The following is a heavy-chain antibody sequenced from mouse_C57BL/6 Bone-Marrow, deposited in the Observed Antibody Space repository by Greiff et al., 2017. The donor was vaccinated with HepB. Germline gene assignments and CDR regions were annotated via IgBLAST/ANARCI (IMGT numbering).Heavy chain of an antibody. J-gene: IGHJ2*01. Sequence: DVMLVESGGGLVQPGGSMKLSCVASGFTFSNYWMNWVRQSPEKGLEWVAQIRLKSDNYATHYAESVKGRFTISRDDSKSSVYLQMNNLRAEDTGIYYCTRYYYGSSYNYFDYWGQGTTLTVSS. V-gene: IGHV6-3*01. CDR3: TRYYYGSSYNYFDY. CDR2: IRLKSDNYAT. CDR1: GFTFSNYW. D-gene: IGHD1-1*01.